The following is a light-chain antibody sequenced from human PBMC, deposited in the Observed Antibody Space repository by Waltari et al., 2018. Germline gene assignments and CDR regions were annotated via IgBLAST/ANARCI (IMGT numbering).Light chain of an antibody. J-gene: IGKJ3*01. V-gene: IGKV3D-15*01. CDR1: QSISNN. CDR2: GAS. CDR3: QQYNNWPPLFT. Sequence: EIVMTQSPATLSVSPGDRATLSCRASQSISNNLAWYQQKPGQAPRPLIYGASTRATGIPARFSGNRSGTEFTLTISSLQSEDFAVYYCQQYNNWPPLFTFGPGTKVDMK.